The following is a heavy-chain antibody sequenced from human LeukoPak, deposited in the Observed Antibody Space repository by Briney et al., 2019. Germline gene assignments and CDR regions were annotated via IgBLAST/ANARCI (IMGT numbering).Heavy chain of an antibody. CDR3: ARVVHPYDYESSGLTYDAFDI. J-gene: IGHJ3*02. CDR1: GYAFTSYS. D-gene: IGHD3-22*01. CDR2: INTNTGNP. V-gene: IGHV7-4-1*02. Sequence: ASVKVSCRASGYAFTSYSMNWVRQAPGQGLEWLGWINTNTGNPTYAQGFTGRFVFSLDTSVNTAYLQISSLKAEDTAVYYCARVVHPYDYESSGLTYDAFDIWGQGTMVTVSS.